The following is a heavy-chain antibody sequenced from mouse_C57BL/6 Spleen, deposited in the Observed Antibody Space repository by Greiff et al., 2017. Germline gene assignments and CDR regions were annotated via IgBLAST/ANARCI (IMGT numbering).Heavy chain of an antibody. J-gene: IGHJ4*01. Sequence: DVMLVESGGGLVQPGGSLSLSCAASGFTFTDYYMSWVRQPPGKALEWLGFIRNKANGYTTEYSASVKGRFTISRDNSQRILYLHMNALRAEDSATYYCASPLLGHYYAMGCWGQGASVTVAS. CDR3: ASPLLGHYYAMGC. CDR2: IRNKANGYTT. D-gene: IGHD3-1*01. V-gene: IGHV7-3*01. CDR1: GFTFTDYY.